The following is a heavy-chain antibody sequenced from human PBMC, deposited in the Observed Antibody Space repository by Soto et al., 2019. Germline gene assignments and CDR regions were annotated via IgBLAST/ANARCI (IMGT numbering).Heavy chain of an antibody. CDR2: IDYSGST. CDR1: GGSISSGGYY. V-gene: IGHV4-31*03. J-gene: IGHJ6*02. Sequence: QVQLQESGPGLVKPSQTLSLTCTVSGGSISSGGYYWSWIRQHPGKGLEWIGYIDYSGSTYYNPSLKSRVTISVDTSKNQCSLKLSSVTAADTAVYYCARGGRRSPVMDVWGQGTTVTVSS. CDR3: ARGGRRSPVMDV.